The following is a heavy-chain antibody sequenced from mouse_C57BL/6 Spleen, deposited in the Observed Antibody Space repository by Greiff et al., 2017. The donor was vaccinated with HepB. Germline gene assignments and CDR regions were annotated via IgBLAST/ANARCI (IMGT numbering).Heavy chain of an antibody. CDR2: INPSNGGT. D-gene: IGHD2-4*01. Sequence: QVQLQQPGTELVKPGASVKLSCKASGYTFTSYWMHWVKQRPGQGLEWIGNINPSNGGTNYNEKFKSKATLTVDKSSSTAYMQLSSLTSEDSAVYYWARSRIRYDYGYAMDYWGQGTSVTVSS. V-gene: IGHV1-53*01. CDR3: ARSRIRYDYGYAMDY. CDR1: GYTFTSYW. J-gene: IGHJ4*01.